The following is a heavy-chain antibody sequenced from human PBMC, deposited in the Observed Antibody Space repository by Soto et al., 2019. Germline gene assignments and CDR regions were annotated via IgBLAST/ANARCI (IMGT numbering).Heavy chain of an antibody. J-gene: IGHJ4*02. D-gene: IGHD1-26*01. CDR3: ARDRETNSGSYSSYYFDY. Sequence: ASVKVSCKASGYAFTSYGISWVRRAPGQGLEWMGWISAYNGNTNYAQKLQGRVTMTTDTSTSTAYMELRSLRSDDTAVYYCARDRETNSGSYSSYYFDYWGQGTLVTVSS. CDR1: GYAFTSYG. V-gene: IGHV1-18*01. CDR2: ISAYNGNT.